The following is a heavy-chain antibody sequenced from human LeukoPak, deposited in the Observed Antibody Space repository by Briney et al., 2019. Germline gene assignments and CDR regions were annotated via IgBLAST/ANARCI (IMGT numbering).Heavy chain of an antibody. Sequence: PGGSLRLSCAASGFTFSSYAMSWVRQAPGKGLEWVSTISGGGGSTYYADSVKGRFTISRDNSKNTLYLQMNSLRAEDTAVYFCAPPVDGSGSYVLVWGQGTLVTVSS. CDR1: GFTFSSYA. CDR2: ISGGGGST. J-gene: IGHJ4*02. D-gene: IGHD3-10*01. CDR3: APPVDGSGSYVLV. V-gene: IGHV3-23*01.